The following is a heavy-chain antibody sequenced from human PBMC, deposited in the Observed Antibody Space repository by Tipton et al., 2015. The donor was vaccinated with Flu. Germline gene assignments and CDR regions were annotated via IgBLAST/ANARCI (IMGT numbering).Heavy chain of an antibody. CDR1: GDSIGSRYF. D-gene: IGHD6-19*01. Sequence: TLSLTCSVSGDSIGSRYFWGWIRQPPGKGLEWIGNVHQAGTTYYNPSLRSRVTISLDRPKNHFSLKLSSVTAADTAVYYCARRRAVAGTGFDYWGQGTLVTVSS. J-gene: IGHJ4*02. CDR2: VHQAGTT. V-gene: IGHV4-38-2*01. CDR3: ARRRAVAGTGFDY.